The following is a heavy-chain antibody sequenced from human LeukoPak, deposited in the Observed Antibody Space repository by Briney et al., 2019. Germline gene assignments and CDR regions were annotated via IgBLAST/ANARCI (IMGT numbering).Heavy chain of an antibody. CDR3: ARAGATVTKFYDY. CDR1: GYTFAIFG. D-gene: IGHD4-17*01. V-gene: IGHV1-18*01. J-gene: IGHJ4*02. Sequence: ASVKVSCKASGYTFAIFGVTWVRQAPGQGLEWMGWIGTNNENTNYAQKFQGRVTITTDTSTSTVYMELRSLRSDDTAVYYCARAGATVTKFYDYWGQGTLVSVSS. CDR2: IGTNNENT.